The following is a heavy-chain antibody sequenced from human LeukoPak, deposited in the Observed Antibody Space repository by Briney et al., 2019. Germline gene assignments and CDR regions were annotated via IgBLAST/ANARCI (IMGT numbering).Heavy chain of an antibody. V-gene: IGHV3-21*01. D-gene: IGHD5-24*01. CDR2: ISSSSSYI. J-gene: IGHJ6*03. CDR3: ARGEMATILDYYYYKDV. CDR1: GFTFSSYS. Sequence: PGGSLRLSCAASGFTFSSYSMNWVRQAPGKGLEWVSSISSSSSYIYYADSVKGRFTISRDNAKNSLYLQMNSLRAEDTAVYYCARGEMATILDYYYYKDVWGKGTTVTVSS.